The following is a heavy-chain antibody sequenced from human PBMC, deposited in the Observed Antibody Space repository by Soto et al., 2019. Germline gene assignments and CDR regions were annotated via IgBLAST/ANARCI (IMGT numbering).Heavy chain of an antibody. CDR3: ARDEYDYVWGSYHLH. V-gene: IGHV3-66*01. D-gene: IGHD3-16*02. CDR2: IYSGGST. CDR1: GFTVSSNY. J-gene: IGHJ4*02. Sequence: GSLRLSCAASGFTVSSNYMSWVRQAPGKGLEWVSVIYSGGSTYYADSVKGRFTISRDNSKNTLYLQMNSLRAEDTAVYYCARDEYDYVWGSYHLHWGQGTLVTVSS.